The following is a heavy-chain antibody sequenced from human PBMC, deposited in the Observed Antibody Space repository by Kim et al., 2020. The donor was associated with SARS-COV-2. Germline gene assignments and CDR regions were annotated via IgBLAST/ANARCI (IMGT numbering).Heavy chain of an antibody. Sequence: GGSLRLSCAASGFTFSDHYMDWVQAPGKGLEWVGRSRNKANSYTTEYAASVKGRFTVSRDDSKNSLYLQMNSLKTEDTAVYYCARGLDTSGYSDYWGQGTLVTVSS. CDR2: SRNKANSYTT. J-gene: IGHJ4*02. V-gene: IGHV3-72*01. D-gene: IGHD3-22*01. CDR3: ARGLDTSGYSDY. CDR1: GFTFSDHY.